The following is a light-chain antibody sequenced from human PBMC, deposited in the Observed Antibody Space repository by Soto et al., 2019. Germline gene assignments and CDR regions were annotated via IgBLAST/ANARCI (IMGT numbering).Light chain of an antibody. J-gene: IGKJ2*01. Sequence: DIVLTQSPATLSLSPGERATLSCRASQSISTSLAWYHHKPGQAPRLVIYDASKRAAGVPARVGGSGSGTEFTLTLSNLEAEDLGTYYCHQRSAWPYTFGPGTNLDI. CDR3: HQRSAWPYT. CDR2: DAS. CDR1: QSISTS. V-gene: IGKV3-11*01.